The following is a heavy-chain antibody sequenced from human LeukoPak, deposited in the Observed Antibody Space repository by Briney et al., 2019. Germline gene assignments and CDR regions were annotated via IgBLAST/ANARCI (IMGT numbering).Heavy chain of an antibody. CDR3: ANIRLGSHPATDY. V-gene: IGHV4-59*08. CDR1: GGSIRSYY. Sequence: PSETLSLTCTVSGGSIRSYYWSWIRQPPGKGPEWIGYVFYTGITNYNPSLKSRVTMSVDTSKSHFSLKLSSVTAADTAVYYCANIRLGSHPATDYWGQGTLVTVSS. J-gene: IGHJ4*02. CDR2: VFYTGIT. D-gene: IGHD7-27*01.